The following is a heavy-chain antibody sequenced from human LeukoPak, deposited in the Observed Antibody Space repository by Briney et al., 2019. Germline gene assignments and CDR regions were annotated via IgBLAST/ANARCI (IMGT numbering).Heavy chain of an antibody. V-gene: IGHV4-59*08. CDR2: ISYSGST. CDR1: GGSISNYY. CDR3: ARHAMGSSWYYDY. D-gene: IGHD6-13*01. J-gene: IGHJ4*02. Sequence: SETLSLTCTVSGGSISNYYWSWIRQPPGKGLEWIGYISYSGSTNYDPSLKSRVTISVDTSKNQFSLKLSSVTAADTAVYYCARHAMGSSWYYDYWGQGTPVTVSS.